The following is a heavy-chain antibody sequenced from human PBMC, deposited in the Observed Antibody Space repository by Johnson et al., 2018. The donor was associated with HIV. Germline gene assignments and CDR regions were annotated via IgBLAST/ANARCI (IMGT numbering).Heavy chain of an antibody. CDR2: ISSGGST. V-gene: IGHV3-66*01. J-gene: IGHJ3*02. Sequence: VQLVESGGGLVQLGGSLRLSCAASGITVSSSYMSWVRQAPGKGLAWVSVISSGGSTYYADSVKGRFTISRDNSKNTLYLQMNSLRAEDTAVYYCARWGRWELGDAFDIWGQGTMVTVSS. CDR1: GITVSSSY. D-gene: IGHD1-26*01. CDR3: ARWGRWELGDAFDI.